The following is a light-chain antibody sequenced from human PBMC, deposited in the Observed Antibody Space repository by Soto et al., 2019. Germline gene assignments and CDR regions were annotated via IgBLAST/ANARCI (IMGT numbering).Light chain of an antibody. CDR1: QSVSTN. CDR2: GAS. J-gene: IGKJ4*01. Sequence: EIVLPQSPASLSVSPGERATLSCRASQSVSTNVAWYQQKPGQAPRLLIHGASTRATGIPARGSGRGARTEFTLTIRSLQSEDVAVYYCQEYHNWPLIFGGGTKVEIK. V-gene: IGKV3-15*01. CDR3: QEYHNWPLI.